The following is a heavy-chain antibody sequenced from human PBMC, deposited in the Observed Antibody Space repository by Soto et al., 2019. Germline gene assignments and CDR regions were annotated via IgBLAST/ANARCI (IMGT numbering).Heavy chain of an antibody. CDR1: GGSISSGDFY. CDR2: IYHSGDA. CDR3: ARSHYVFGAFDI. Sequence: SETLSLTCTVSGGSISSGDFYWTWIRQSPERGLEWIGYIYHSGDAYYNPSLKSRITISLDTSQSQFSLKMISVIAADTAVYFCARSHYVFGAFDIWGQGTVVTVSS. D-gene: IGHD3-16*01. V-gene: IGHV4-30-4*01. J-gene: IGHJ3*02.